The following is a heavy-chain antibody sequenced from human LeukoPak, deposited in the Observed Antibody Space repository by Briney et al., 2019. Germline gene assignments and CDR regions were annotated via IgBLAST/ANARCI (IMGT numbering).Heavy chain of an antibody. Sequence: SVKGRFTISRDNSKNTLYLQMNSLRAEDTAVYYCAKGGAQYMDVWGKGTTVTVSS. CDR3: AKGGAQYMDV. V-gene: IGHV3-23*01. J-gene: IGHJ6*03. D-gene: IGHD3-16*01.